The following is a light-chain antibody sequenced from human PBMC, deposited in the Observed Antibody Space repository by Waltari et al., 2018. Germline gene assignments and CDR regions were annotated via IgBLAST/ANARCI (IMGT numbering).Light chain of an antibody. J-gene: IGLJ2*01. V-gene: IGLV2-14*03. CDR1: SSALGSYNV. Sequence: QSALPQAASVSRSAGQSINISGTGTSSALGSYNVVSWYQQHPGNAPPLMIYDVRIRPSGVSNRYSGSQYGNTAYLTISVLQAEDEADYYCSSYAINNNVLFGGGTKLTV. CDR3: SSYAINNNVL. CDR2: DVR.